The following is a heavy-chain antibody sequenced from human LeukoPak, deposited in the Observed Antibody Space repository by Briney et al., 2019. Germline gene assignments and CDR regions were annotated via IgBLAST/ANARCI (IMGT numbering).Heavy chain of an antibody. V-gene: IGHV3-66*01. CDR3: ARGGPGSGSPQTDY. CDR1: GFTVSSNY. J-gene: IGHJ4*02. D-gene: IGHD3-10*01. Sequence: GGSLRLSCAASGFTVSSNYMSWVRQAPGKGLEWVSVIYSGGSTYYADSVKGRFTISRDNSKNTMYLQTNSLRAGDTALYYCARGGPGSGSPQTDYWGQGTLVTVSS. CDR2: IYSGGST.